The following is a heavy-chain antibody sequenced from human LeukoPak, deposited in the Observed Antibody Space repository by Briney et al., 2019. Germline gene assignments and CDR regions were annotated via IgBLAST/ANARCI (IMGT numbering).Heavy chain of an antibody. CDR2: IYYSGST. D-gene: IGHD6-13*01. CDR3: ARATFQGSSSWYGPFDY. V-gene: IGHV4-59*01. Sequence: SETLSLTCTVSGGSISSYYWSWIRQLPGKGLEWIGYIYYSGSTNYNPSLKSRVTISVDTSKNQFSLKLSSVTAADTAVYYCARATFQGSSSWYGPFDYWGQGTLVTVSS. J-gene: IGHJ4*02. CDR1: GGSISSYY.